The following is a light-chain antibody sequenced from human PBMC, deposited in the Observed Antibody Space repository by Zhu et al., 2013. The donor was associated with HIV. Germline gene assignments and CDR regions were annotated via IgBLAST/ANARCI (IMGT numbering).Light chain of an antibody. CDR2: RAS. CDR3: QQYSSYPWT. Sequence: DIHMTQSPSSLSASLGDRITLTCRASQTISTFLNWYQHKPGSAPKLLVYRASTLQTDVPSRFSGNGSGTEFTLTINSLQPDDFATYYCQQYSSYPWTFGQGTTVEIK. V-gene: IGKV1-5*03. J-gene: IGKJ1*01. CDR1: QTISTF.